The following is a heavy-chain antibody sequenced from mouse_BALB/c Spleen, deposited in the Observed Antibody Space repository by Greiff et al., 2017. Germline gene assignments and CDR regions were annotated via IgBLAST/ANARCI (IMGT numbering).Heavy chain of an antibody. CDR1: GFNIKDYY. CDR2: IDPENGNT. D-gene: IGHD2-1*01. Sequence: VQLKESGAELVRPGALVKLSCKASGFNIKDYYMHWVKQRPEQGLEWIGWIDPENGNTIYDPKFQGKASITADTSSNTAYLQLSSLTSEDTAVYYCARDGNYLYWGQGTTLTVSS. CDR3: ARDGNYLY. J-gene: IGHJ2*01. V-gene: IGHV14-1*02.